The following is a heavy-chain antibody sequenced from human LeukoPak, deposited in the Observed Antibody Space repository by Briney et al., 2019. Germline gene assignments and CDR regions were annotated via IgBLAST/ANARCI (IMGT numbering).Heavy chain of an antibody. D-gene: IGHD2-21*02. Sequence: GGSLRLSCAASGFTFDDYAMHWVRHPPGKGLEWGSIIRGDGGSTYYADCVKGRFIISRDNSKNSLYLQMNSLRTEDTALYYCAHRVVVTVYDAFDIWGQGAMVTVSS. CDR1: GFTFDDYA. CDR2: IRGDGGST. CDR3: AHRVVVTVYDAFDI. J-gene: IGHJ3*02. V-gene: IGHV3-43*02.